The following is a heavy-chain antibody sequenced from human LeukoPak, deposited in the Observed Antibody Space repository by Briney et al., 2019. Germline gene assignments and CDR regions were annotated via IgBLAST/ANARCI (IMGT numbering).Heavy chain of an antibody. J-gene: IGHJ5*02. CDR3: ARMAVSGRDNWFDP. CDR2: MNPNSGNT. CDR1: GYTFTSYD. D-gene: IGHD6-19*01. V-gene: IGHV1-8*03. Sequence: ASVKVSCKASGYTFTSYDINWVRQATGQGLEWMGWMNPNSGNTGYAQKFQGRVTITRNTSISTAYMELSSLRSEDTAVYYCARMAVSGRDNWFDPWGPGSLVTVSS.